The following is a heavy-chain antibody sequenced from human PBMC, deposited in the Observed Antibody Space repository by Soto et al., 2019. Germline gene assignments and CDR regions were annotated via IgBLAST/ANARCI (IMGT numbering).Heavy chain of an antibody. Sequence: SVKVSCKASGGTFSTCAITWVRQAPGQGLEWMGGIIPVFGTTNYAQKFQGRVTITADESTRTAYMELSSLRSEDTAVYYCARALEEYYYDNSGYYSGYWGQGTLVTVSS. CDR1: GGTFSTCA. D-gene: IGHD3-22*01. J-gene: IGHJ4*02. CDR3: ARALEEYYYDNSGYYSGY. V-gene: IGHV1-69*13. CDR2: IIPVFGTT.